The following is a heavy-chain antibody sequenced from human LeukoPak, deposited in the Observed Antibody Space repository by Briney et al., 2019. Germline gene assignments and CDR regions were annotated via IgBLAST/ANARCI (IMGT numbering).Heavy chain of an antibody. J-gene: IGHJ6*04. D-gene: IGHD5-18*01. Sequence: GSSVKVSCKASGGTFSNYAISWVRQAPGQGLEWMGGIIPIFGTANYAQKFQGRVTITADESTSTAYMELSSLRSEDTAVYYCARETRYVDTAMAPGMDVWGKGTTVTVSS. CDR2: IIPIFGTA. V-gene: IGHV1-69*01. CDR3: ARETRYVDTAMAPGMDV. CDR1: GGTFSNYA.